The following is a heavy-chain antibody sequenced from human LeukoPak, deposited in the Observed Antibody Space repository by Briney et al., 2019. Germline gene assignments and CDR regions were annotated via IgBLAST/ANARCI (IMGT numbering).Heavy chain of an antibody. J-gene: IGHJ4*02. CDR1: GFTFSSYA. V-gene: IGHV3-23*01. CDR2: VSGSGGST. Sequence: GGSLRLSCAASGFTFSSYAMSWVRQAPGKGLEWVSAVSGSGGSTHDADSVKGRFTISRDNSRNTLYLQMNSLRAEDTAIYYCARVMGPHYFDTSGSSRAFDFWGQGTLVNVSS. D-gene: IGHD3-22*01. CDR3: ARVMGPHYFDTSGSSRAFDF.